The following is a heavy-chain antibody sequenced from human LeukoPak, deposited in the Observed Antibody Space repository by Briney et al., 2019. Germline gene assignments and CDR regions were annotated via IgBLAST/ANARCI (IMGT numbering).Heavy chain of an antibody. CDR2: VSGSGGNT. J-gene: IGHJ4*02. Sequence: GGPLTLLCSACGLTFHSYAITWVRQAAGKGLQWVSAVSGSGGNTYCPDSLEGRFTISRDNSKDTLYLQINSLRVEDAAVYLCAKLEYYDFWSNYLVFDNWGQGTLVTVSS. CDR1: GLTFHSYA. CDR3: AKLEYYDFWSNYLVFDN. V-gene: IGHV3-23*01. D-gene: IGHD3-3*01.